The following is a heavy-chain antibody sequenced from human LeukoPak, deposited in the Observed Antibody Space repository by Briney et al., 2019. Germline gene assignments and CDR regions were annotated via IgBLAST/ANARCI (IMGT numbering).Heavy chain of an antibody. Sequence: GGSLRLSCEASGFTFSSHGMSWVRHAPGKGLEWVSSINWIGVSTRYADSVKGRFTISRDNAKNSLYLQMNSLRAEDTALYYCTRVPPSDYGDYVTFDYWGQGTLVTVSS. CDR1: GFTFSSHG. J-gene: IGHJ4*02. D-gene: IGHD4-17*01. CDR2: INWIGVST. V-gene: IGHV3-20*04. CDR3: TRVPPSDYGDYVTFDY.